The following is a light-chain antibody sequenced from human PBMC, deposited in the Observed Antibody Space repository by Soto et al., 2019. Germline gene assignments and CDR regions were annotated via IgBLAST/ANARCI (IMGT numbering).Light chain of an antibody. J-gene: IGKJ4*01. CDR2: DAS. V-gene: IGKV3-20*01. CDR1: QTVSSSY. CDR3: QQYGSSPLT. Sequence: EIVLTQSPGTLSLSPGERASLSCRARQTVSSSYLAWYQQKPGQAPRLLIYDASNRATGIPARFSGSGSGTDFTLTISRLEPEDFAVYYCQQYGSSPLTFGGGTKVDIK.